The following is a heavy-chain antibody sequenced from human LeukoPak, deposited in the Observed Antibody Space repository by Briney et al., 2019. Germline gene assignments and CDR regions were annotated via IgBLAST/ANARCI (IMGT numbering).Heavy chain of an antibody. Sequence: GGSLRLSCAASGFTSSSYGMHWVRQAPGKGLEWVAVIWYDGSNKYYADSVKGRFTISRDNSKNTLYLQMNSLRAEDTAVYYCARGSYSGFGVDYWGQGTLVTVSS. CDR3: ARGSYSGFGVDY. CDR1: GFTSSSYG. CDR2: IWYDGSNK. V-gene: IGHV3-33*01. D-gene: IGHD5-12*01. J-gene: IGHJ4*02.